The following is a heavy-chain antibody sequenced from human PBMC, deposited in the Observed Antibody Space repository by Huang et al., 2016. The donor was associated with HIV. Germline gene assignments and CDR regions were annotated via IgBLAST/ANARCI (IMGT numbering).Heavy chain of an antibody. J-gene: IGHJ3*01. CDR3: AKITVPISEGLDAFDV. Sequence: QVELVESGGGVVQTGRSLRLSCGASGFFFNSYGIHWVRQTPGKGLEWVAFLSFDGMYEYYGDSVKGRFTISRDNSRKTLYLQMNKLRVEDTAMYFCAKITVPISEGLDAFDVWGQGTMVTV. CDR2: LSFDGMYE. CDR1: GFFFNSYG. D-gene: IGHD4-17*01. V-gene: IGHV3-30*18.